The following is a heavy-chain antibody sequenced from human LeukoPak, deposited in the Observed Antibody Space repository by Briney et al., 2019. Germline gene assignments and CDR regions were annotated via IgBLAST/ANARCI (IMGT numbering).Heavy chain of an antibody. CDR1: GFSFNTYA. J-gene: IGHJ4*02. D-gene: IGHD2-21*01. Sequence: PGGSLRLSCAASGFSFNTYAMSWVRQAPGKGLEWVSAISNTGGSTYYADSVKGRFTISRDTAKNSLYLQMNSLRAEDTAVYYCARSIDIDYWGQGTLVTVSS. CDR3: ARSIDIDY. CDR2: ISNTGGST. V-gene: IGHV3-23*01.